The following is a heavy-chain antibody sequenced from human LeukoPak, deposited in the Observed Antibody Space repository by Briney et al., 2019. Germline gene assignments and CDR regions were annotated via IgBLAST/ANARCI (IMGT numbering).Heavy chain of an antibody. CDR3: ARGMKEPRTKLLLWFGPFDY. D-gene: IGHD3-10*01. J-gene: IGHJ4*02. V-gene: IGHV3-21*01. CDR2: ISSSSSYR. CDR1: GITFSSYS. Sequence: GGSLRLSCAVSGITFSSYSMMWVRQAPGQGLEWVSSISSSSSYRYYADSVRGRFTISRDNAKHSVYLQMNILGAEHTAVYYGARGMKEPRTKLLLWFGPFDYWGQGTLVTVSS.